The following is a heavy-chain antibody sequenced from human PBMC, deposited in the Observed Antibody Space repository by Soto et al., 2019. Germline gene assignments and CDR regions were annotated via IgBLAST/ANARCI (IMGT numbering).Heavy chain of an antibody. CDR1: GGSISSSSYY. CDR3: ARHRGLKAAAGKGGFDY. V-gene: IGHV4-39*01. CDR2: IYYSGST. Sequence: SETLSLTCTVSGGSISSSSYYWGWIRQPPGKGLEWIGSIYYSGSTYYNPSLKSRVTISVDTSKNQFSLKLSSVTAADTAVYYCARHRGLKAAAGKGGFDYWGQGTLVTVSS. J-gene: IGHJ4*02. D-gene: IGHD6-13*01.